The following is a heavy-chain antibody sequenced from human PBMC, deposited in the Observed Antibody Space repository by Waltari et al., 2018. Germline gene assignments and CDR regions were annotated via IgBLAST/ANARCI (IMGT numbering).Heavy chain of an antibody. CDR1: GFTFSSYG. CDR3: ARAVEWLLPPLYYYYGMDV. D-gene: IGHD3-22*01. CDR2: LWYDGSNK. J-gene: IGHJ6*02. Sequence: QVQLVESGGGVVQPGRSLRLSCAASGFTFSSYGMHWVRQAPGKGLEWVAVLWYDGSNKYYADSVKGRFTISRDNSKNTLYLQMNSLRAEDTAVYYCARAVEWLLPPLYYYYGMDVWGQGTTVTVSS. V-gene: IGHV3-33*01.